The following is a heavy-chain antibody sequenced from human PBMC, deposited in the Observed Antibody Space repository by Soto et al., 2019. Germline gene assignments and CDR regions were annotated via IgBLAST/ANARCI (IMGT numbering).Heavy chain of an antibody. Sequence: QARLVESGGGVVQPGRSLRLSCEASGLTFSAYGMHWVRQAPGKGLEWVATISYDGSKKYFGDSVKGRFTISRDNSKSTLYLEMNSLRTEDTAVYYCAKASHCNKGRCSLGLIGDRAFGIWGQGTMVTVSS. CDR1: GLTFSAYG. D-gene: IGHD2-8*01. V-gene: IGHV3-30*18. J-gene: IGHJ3*02. CDR2: ISYDGSKK. CDR3: AKASHCNKGRCSLGLIGDRAFGI.